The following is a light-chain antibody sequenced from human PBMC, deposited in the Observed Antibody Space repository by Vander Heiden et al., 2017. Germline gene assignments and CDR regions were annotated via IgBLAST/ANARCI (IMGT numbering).Light chain of an antibody. Sequence: DIQMTQSPSSLPASIGDRVTIPCRASQNITNYLHWYQQKPGKAPKLLIYASSILQTGVPSRFSGSGSGTDFSLTISSLEPEDFATYHCQQTYGSPRTFGQGTKV. CDR2: ASS. CDR1: QNITNY. CDR3: QQTYGSPRT. J-gene: IGKJ1*01. V-gene: IGKV1-39*01.